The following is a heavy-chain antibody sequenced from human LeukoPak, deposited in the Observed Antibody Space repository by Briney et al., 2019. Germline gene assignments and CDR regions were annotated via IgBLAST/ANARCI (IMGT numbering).Heavy chain of an antibody. V-gene: IGHV3-7*03. Sequence: PGGSLRLSCAASGFIFSSYWMSWVRQAPGKGLEWVANIKQDGSEKYYVDSVKGRFTISRDNAKNSLYLQMNSLKTEDTAVYYCTSGNYYAFDIWGQGTMVTVSS. CDR3: TSGNYYAFDI. D-gene: IGHD1-26*01. CDR1: GFIFSSYW. CDR2: IKQDGSEK. J-gene: IGHJ3*02.